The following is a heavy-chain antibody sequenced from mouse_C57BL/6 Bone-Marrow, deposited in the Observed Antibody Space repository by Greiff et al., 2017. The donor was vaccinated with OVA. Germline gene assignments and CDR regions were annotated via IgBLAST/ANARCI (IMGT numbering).Heavy chain of an antibody. CDR2: IYPRSGNT. D-gene: IGHD2-5*01. CDR3: ARVYSSYAMDY. V-gene: IGHV1-81*01. CDR1: GYTFTSYG. J-gene: IGHJ4*01. Sequence: VQLQESGAELARPGASVKLSCKASGYTFTSYGISWVKQRTGQGLEWIGEIYPRSGNTYYNEKFKGKATLTADKSSSTAYMELRSLTSEDSAVYFCARVYSSYAMDYWGQGTSVTVSS.